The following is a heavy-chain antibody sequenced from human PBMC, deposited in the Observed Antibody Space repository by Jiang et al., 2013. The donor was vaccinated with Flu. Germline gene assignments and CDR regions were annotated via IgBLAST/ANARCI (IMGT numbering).Heavy chain of an antibody. D-gene: IGHD6-6*01. Sequence: IYHMGAPTTTRPSKSRVTISVDTSKNQFSLKLSSVTAADTAVYYCARGGIAARPACDWFDPWGQGTLVTVSS. J-gene: IGHJ5*02. CDR3: ARGGIAARPACDWFDP. V-gene: IGHV4-38-2*02. CDR2: IYHMGAP.